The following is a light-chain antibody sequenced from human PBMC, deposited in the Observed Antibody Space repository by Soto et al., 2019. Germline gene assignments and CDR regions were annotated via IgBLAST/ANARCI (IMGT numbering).Light chain of an antibody. CDR2: WAS. V-gene: IGKV4-1*01. J-gene: IGKJ5*01. Sequence: DIMMTQSPEYLTVSLCDRATINCISIQSVLHTSNNKNYLGWYHQKPGQPPKLLIYWASTRESGVPDRFSGSGSGTDFTLTISSLQPEDFATYYCQQLNSYPITFGQGTRLEIK. CDR3: QQLNSYPIT. CDR1: QSVLHTSNNKNY.